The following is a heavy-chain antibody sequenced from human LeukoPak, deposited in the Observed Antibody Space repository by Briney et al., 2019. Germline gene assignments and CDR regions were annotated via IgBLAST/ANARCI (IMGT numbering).Heavy chain of an antibody. J-gene: IGHJ4*02. V-gene: IGHV4-31*03. D-gene: IGHD3-10*01. CDR1: GGSISSGGYY. Sequence: PSQTLSLTCTVSGGSISSGGYYWSWIRQHPGKDLEWIGHIYYSGTSFYNPSLTSRVTISVDTSKNQFSLKLTSVNDADTAVYYCARVGTYGSGSYLSWLDYWGQGTLVTVSS. CDR2: IYYSGTS. CDR3: ARVGTYGSGSYLSWLDY.